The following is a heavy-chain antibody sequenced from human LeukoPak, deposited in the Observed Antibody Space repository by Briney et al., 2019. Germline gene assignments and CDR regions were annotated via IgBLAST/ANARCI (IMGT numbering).Heavy chain of an antibody. D-gene: IGHD6-6*01. CDR1: GGSFSGYY. CDR2: INHSGST. CDR3: SRGRGSSSPLHY. V-gene: IGHV4-34*01. Sequence: KSSETLSHTRAVYGGSFSGYYWSWIRQPPGKGLEWIGEINHSGSTNYNPSLKSRVTISVDTSKNQFSLKLSSVTAADTAVYYCSRGRGSSSPLHYWGQGTLVTVSS. J-gene: IGHJ4*02.